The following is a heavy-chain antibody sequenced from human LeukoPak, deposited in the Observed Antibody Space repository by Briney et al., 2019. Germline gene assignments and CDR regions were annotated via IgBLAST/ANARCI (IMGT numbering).Heavy chain of an antibody. V-gene: IGHV3-7*03. CDR1: GFTFSNYW. Sequence: PGGSLRLSCAASGFTFSNYWMSWVRQAPGMGLEWVANIKQDGSEKYYVDSVKGRFTISRDNSQNTLYVQMNSLRAEDTAVYYCAKDQGYSSAWYSRDGFDMWGQGTMVTVSS. J-gene: IGHJ3*02. CDR3: AKDQGYSSAWYSRDGFDM. CDR2: IKQDGSEK. D-gene: IGHD6-19*01.